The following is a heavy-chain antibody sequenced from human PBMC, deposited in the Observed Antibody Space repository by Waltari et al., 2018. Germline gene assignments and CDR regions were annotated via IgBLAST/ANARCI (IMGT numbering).Heavy chain of an antibody. V-gene: IGHV4-4*02. Sequence: QVLLQESGPGLVKPSGTLSLTCAVSGGSISSSNWWSWVRQPPGKGLEWIGEIYHSGSTNYNPSLKSRVTISVDKSKNQFSLKLSSVTAADTAVYYCASSSGDYIWGSYRYSPHYYFDYWGQGTLVTVSS. D-gene: IGHD3-16*02. CDR1: GGSISSSNW. J-gene: IGHJ4*02. CDR3: ASSSGDYIWGSYRYSPHYYFDY. CDR2: IYHSGST.